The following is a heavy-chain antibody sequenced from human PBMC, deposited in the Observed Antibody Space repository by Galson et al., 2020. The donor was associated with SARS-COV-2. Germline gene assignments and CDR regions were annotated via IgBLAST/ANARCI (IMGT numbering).Heavy chain of an antibody. V-gene: IGHV3-20*01. Sequence: RQAPGKGLEWVSGINWNGGSTRYADSVKGRFTISRDNAKNSLYLQVNSLRAEDTALYHCAKTDTSWVPTDYWGQGTLVTVSS. D-gene: IGHD2-2*01. J-gene: IGHJ4*02. CDR3: AKTDTSWVPTDY. CDR2: INWNGGST.